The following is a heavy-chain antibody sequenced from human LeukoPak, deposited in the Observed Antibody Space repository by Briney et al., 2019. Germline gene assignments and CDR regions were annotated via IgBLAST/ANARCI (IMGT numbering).Heavy chain of an antibody. J-gene: IGHJ6*02. CDR3: ARGSYRNYYGMDV. Sequence: ASVKVSCKASGYTFTGYYMHWVRQAPGQGPEWMGWINPNSGNTGYAQKFQGRVTMTRNTSISTAYMELSSLRSEDTAVYYCARGSYRNYYGMDVWGQGTTVTVSS. V-gene: IGHV1-8*02. D-gene: IGHD2-2*02. CDR2: INPNSGNT. CDR1: GYTFTGYY.